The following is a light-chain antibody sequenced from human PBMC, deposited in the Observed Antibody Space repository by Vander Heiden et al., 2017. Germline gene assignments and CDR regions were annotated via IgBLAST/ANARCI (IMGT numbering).Light chain of an antibody. V-gene: IGLV3-9*01. Sequence: SYELTLPLSVSVDLGETARITCGRYHMGSKNVNWYQQKPGQAPVLVIYTNNNRPSGIPERFSGSNSGNTATLTISRAQGGDESDYYCQVWDTSTVVFGGGTKLTVL. CDR2: TNN. CDR3: QVWDTSTVV. J-gene: IGLJ2*01. CDR1: HMGSKN.